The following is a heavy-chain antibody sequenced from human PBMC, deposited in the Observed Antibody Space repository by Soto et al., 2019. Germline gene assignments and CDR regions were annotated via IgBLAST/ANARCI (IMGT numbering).Heavy chain of an antibody. CDR2: IYPCDSDS. D-gene: IGHD4-17*01. V-gene: IGHV5-51*01. CDR3: ARQGGTLTTKNPFDI. CDR1: GYDFAIYW. Sequence: GESIKMSCNRSGYDFAIYWIGWVVRMPGKGLEYMSIIYPCDSDSKYSPSFQGHVSISADKSANSTSLQWRSLRASDSAMYFCARQGGTLTTKNPFDIWGQGTLVTGSS. J-gene: IGHJ5*02.